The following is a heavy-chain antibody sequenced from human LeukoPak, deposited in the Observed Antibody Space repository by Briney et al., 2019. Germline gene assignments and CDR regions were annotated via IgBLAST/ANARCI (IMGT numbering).Heavy chain of an antibody. Sequence: GGSLRLSCAASGFTFSSYGMHWVRQAPGKGLEWVAVIWYGGSNKYYADSVKGRFTISRDNSKNTLYLQMNSLKTEDTAVYYCTTMTTLTTIDYWGQGTLVTVSS. J-gene: IGHJ4*02. CDR1: GFTFSSYG. CDR3: TTMTTLTTIDY. V-gene: IGHV3-33*08. D-gene: IGHD4-17*01. CDR2: IWYGGSNK.